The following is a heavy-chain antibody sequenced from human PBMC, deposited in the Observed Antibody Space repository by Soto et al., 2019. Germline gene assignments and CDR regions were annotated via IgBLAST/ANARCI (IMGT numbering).Heavy chain of an antibody. D-gene: IGHD6-6*01. V-gene: IGHV4-34*01. J-gene: IGHJ3*02. CDR3: ASGPVRAARPAAAFDI. CDR2: INHSGST. Sequence: QVQLQQWGAGLLKPSETLSLTCAVYGGSFSGYYWSWIRQPPGKGLEWIGEINHSGSTNYNPSLKSRVTISVDTSKNQFSLKLSSVTAADTAVYYCASGPVRAARPAAAFDIWGQGTMVTVSS. CDR1: GGSFSGYY.